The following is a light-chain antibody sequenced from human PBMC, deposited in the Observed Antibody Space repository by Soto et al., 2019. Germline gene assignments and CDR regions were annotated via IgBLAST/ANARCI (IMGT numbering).Light chain of an antibody. CDR2: GSS. J-gene: IGKJ3*01. Sequence: EIMMTHSPATLSVSPGEGATRSCTASQSVNLNLAWYQQKPGQPPRILLYGSSTRATGIPARFRGSGSGTKDTRTISSLQTYESSVDYCDQYHSYPRVTFGPGTKVEIK. V-gene: IGKV3-15*01. CDR1: QSVNLN. CDR3: DQYHSYPRVT.